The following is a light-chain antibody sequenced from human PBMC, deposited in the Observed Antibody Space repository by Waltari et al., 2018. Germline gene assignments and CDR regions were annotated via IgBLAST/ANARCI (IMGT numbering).Light chain of an antibody. Sequence: DIVLTQSPATLSLSPGRRATLSCRASQSLITYLAWYQQKPGQAPRLLIYDASHRATGIPASFSGSGSGTDFTLTISSLEPEDFAVYYCQQRYNWPVTFGGGTKVEIK. CDR3: QQRYNWPVT. CDR1: QSLITY. J-gene: IGKJ4*01. V-gene: IGKV3-11*01. CDR2: DAS.